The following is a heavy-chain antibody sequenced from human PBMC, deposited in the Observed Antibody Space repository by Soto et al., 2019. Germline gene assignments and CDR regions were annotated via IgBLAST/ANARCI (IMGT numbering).Heavy chain of an antibody. D-gene: IGHD4-17*01. J-gene: IGHJ4*02. V-gene: IGHV3-64*07. Sequence: VQLVESGGGLVQPGGSLRLSCVGSGFSFINHHMHWVRQAPGKGLEYVSGISASGSTIYYADSVKGRFTISRDNSKNTLFLQMGDLRNEDMAVYYCARVRKTYGDYDYWGQGTLVTVSS. CDR1: GFSFINHH. CDR3: ARVRKTYGDYDY. CDR2: ISASGSTI.